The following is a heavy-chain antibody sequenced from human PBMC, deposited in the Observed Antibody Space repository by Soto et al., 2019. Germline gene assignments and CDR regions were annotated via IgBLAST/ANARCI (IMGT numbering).Heavy chain of an antibody. CDR1: GGSFSGYY. CDR3: ARGPRIAARFYIY. J-gene: IGHJ4*02. V-gene: IGHV4-34*01. D-gene: IGHD6-6*01. CDR2: INHSGST. Sequence: KTSETLSLTCPVYGGSFSGYYWSWIRQPPGKGLEWIGEINHSGSTNYNPSLKSRVTISVDTSKNQFSLKLSSVTAADTAVYYCARGPRIAARFYIYWGQGTLVTVSS.